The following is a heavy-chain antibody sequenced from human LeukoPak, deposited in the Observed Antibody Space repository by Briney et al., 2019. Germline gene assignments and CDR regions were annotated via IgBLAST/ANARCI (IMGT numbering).Heavy chain of an antibody. D-gene: IGHD3-9*01. CDR1: GYTFTSYD. Sequence: ASVKVSCKASGYTFTSYDINWVRQATGQGLEWMGWMNPNSGNTGYAQKFQGRVTMTRNTSISTAYMELSRLRSDDTAVYYCARGNFDWLSYYFDYWGQGTLVTVSS. V-gene: IGHV1-8*01. CDR3: ARGNFDWLSYYFDY. J-gene: IGHJ4*02. CDR2: MNPNSGNT.